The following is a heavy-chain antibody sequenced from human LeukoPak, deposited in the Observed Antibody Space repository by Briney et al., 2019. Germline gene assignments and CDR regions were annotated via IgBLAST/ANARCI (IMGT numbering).Heavy chain of an antibody. CDR3: ATPDTNYYDSSGYLPVFDY. Sequence: SVKVSCKASGGTFSSYAISWVRQAPGQGLEWMGGIIPIFGTANYAQKFQGRVTITADESTSTAYMELSSLRSEDTAVYYCATPDTNYYDSSGYLPVFDYWGRGTLVTVSS. CDR1: GGTFSSYA. V-gene: IGHV1-69*13. D-gene: IGHD3-22*01. CDR2: IIPIFGTA. J-gene: IGHJ4*02.